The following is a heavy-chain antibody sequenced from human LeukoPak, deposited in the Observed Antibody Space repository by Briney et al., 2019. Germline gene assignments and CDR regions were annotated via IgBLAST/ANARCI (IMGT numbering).Heavy chain of an antibody. CDR3: ARDSQGSGRPFDS. CDR1: GGSISFYY. J-gene: IGHJ4*02. V-gene: IGHV4-4*07. CDR2: ISASGST. Sequence: SETLSLTCNVSGGSISFYYWSWIRRPAGKGLEWVGRISASGSTNYNPSLKSRVTMSVDTSKNQFSLSVGSVTAADTAVYYCARDSQGSGRPFDSWGQGTLVTVSS. D-gene: IGHD6-19*01.